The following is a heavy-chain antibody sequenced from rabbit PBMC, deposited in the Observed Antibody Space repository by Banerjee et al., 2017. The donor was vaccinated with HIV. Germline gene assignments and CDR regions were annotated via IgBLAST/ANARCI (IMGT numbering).Heavy chain of an antibody. D-gene: IGHD4-1*01. CDR2: IWIGGAST. CDR3: ARDPYTSGGL. J-gene: IGHJ4*01. CDR1: GLDFRTHG. Sequence: LNQTSVSLQLHSLPSGLDFRTHGMNWVRQAPGKGLEWTGCIWIGGASTYYATWAKGRFTISKTSSTTVTLQMTSLTAADTATYFCARDPYTSGGLWGPGTLVTVS. V-gene: IGHV1S40*01.